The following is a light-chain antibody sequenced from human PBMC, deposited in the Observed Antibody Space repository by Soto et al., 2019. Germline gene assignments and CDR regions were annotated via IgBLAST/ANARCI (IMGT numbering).Light chain of an antibody. V-gene: IGKV3D-20*02. CDR2: GAS. Sequence: EMVLTHAPATLSLSPGERATLSCRASQTVLTNYLAWYQQRPGQAPRLLIYGASSRAAGIPDRFIGSGSGTDFTLTISSLEPEDFAVYYCQQRSNWHTFGQGTRLEIK. J-gene: IGKJ5*01. CDR3: QQRSNWHT. CDR1: QTVLTNY.